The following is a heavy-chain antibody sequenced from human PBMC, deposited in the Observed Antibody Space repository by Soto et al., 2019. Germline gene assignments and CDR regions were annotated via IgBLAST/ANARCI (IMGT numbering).Heavy chain of an antibody. J-gene: IGHJ6*02. CDR2: IYYSGST. V-gene: IGHV4-59*01. CDR3: ARGLTVTTPTGDYYYGMDV. D-gene: IGHD4-17*01. Sequence: QVQLQESGPGLVKPSETLSLTCTVSGGSISSYYWSWIRQPPGKGLEWIGYIYYSGSTNYNPSLKSRVTISVDPSKNQFSLKLSSVTAADTAVYYCARGLTVTTPTGDYYYGMDVWGQGTTVTVSS. CDR1: GGSISSYY.